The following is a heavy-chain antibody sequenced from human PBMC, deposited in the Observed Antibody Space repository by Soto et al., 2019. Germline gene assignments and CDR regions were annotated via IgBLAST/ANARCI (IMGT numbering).Heavy chain of an antibody. CDR3: ASPPLGWGKNRGNYNYYGRDV. V-gene: IGHV5-51*01. CDR2: IYPGDSDT. J-gene: IGHJ6*04. D-gene: IGHD3-16*01. Sequence: GESLKISCKGSGYSFTSYWIGWVRQMPGKGLEWMGIIYPGDSDTRYSPSFQGQVTISADKSISTAYLQWSSLKASDTAMYYYASPPLGWGKNRGNYNYYGRDVWGKGTRVTVPS. CDR1: GYSFTSYW.